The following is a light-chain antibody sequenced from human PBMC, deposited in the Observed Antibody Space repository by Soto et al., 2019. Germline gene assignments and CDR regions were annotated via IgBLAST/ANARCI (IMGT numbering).Light chain of an antibody. CDR1: QSVSSY. Sequence: EIVLTQSPATLSLSPGERATLSCRTSQSVSSYFAWYQQKPGRAPRLLIYDASNRATGSPARFIGSGSETDFTLTISRLEPEDFAGYYLQQSSNWPITFGQGTRLEIK. CDR2: DAS. J-gene: IGKJ5*01. V-gene: IGKV3-11*01. CDR3: QQSSNWPIT.